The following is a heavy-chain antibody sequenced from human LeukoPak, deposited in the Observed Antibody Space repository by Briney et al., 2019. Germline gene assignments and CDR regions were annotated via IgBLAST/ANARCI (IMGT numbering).Heavy chain of an antibody. CDR3: ARSRDCSSTSCYGDYYWYFDL. Sequence: ASVKVSCKASGYTFTSYGISWVRQAPGQGLEWMGWISAYNSNTNYAQKLQGRVTMTTDTSTSTAYMELRSLRSDDTAVYYCARSRDCSSTSCYGDYYWYFDLWGRGTLVTVSS. CDR1: GYTFTSYG. D-gene: IGHD2-2*01. CDR2: ISAYNSNT. J-gene: IGHJ2*01. V-gene: IGHV1-18*01.